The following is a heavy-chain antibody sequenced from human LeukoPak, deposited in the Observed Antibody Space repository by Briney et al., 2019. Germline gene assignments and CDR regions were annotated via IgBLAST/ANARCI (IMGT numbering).Heavy chain of an antibody. CDR1: GGSFSGYY. J-gene: IGHJ4*02. Sequence: SETLSLTCAVYGGSFSGYYWGWIRQPPGKGLEWIGSIYYSGSTYYNPSLKSRVTISVDTSKNQFSLKLSSVTAADTAVYYCARDSPPSTYYDILTGYQYYFDYWGQGTLVTVSS. CDR3: ARDSPPSTYYDILTGYQYYFDY. CDR2: IYYSGST. D-gene: IGHD3-9*01. V-gene: IGHV4-34*01.